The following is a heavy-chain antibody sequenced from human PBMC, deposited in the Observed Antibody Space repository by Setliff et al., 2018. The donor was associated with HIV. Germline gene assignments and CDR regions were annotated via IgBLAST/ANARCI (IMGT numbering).Heavy chain of an antibody. CDR1: GGAIGGINYY. D-gene: IGHD3-10*01. CDR3: ARRRHYYGSGSYVDY. CDR2: IDNSGHI. Sequence: SETLSLTCTVSGGAIGGINYYWDWIRQSPGRGLEWIGSIDNSGHIHYNPSLKSRVTISVDSSKNQFFLRLSSVTAADTAVYYCARRRHYYGSGSYVDYWGQGTLVTVSS. J-gene: IGHJ4*02. V-gene: IGHV4-39*01.